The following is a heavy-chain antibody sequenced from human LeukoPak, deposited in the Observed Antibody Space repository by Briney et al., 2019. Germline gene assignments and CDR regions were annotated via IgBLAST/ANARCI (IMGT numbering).Heavy chain of an antibody. J-gene: IGHJ6*03. CDR1: GGSIRSYY. CDR3: ARADCGYNYGPCNYNVDV. CDR2: IYYSGST. V-gene: IGHV4-59*01. D-gene: IGHD5-18*01. Sequence: SETLSLTCTVSGGSIRSYYWSWIRQPPGKGLEWIAYIYYSGSTNYNPSLKSRVTISVDTSKNQFSLKLRSVTAADTAVYYCARADCGYNYGPCNYNVDVWGEGTTVTISS.